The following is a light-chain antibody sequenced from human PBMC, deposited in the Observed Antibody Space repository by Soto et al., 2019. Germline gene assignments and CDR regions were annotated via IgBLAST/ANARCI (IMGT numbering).Light chain of an antibody. CDR3: QQSYSTLGWT. V-gene: IGKV1-39*01. Sequence: DIQMTQSPSSLSASVGDRVTITCRASQSISSYLNWYQQKPGKAPKLLIYAASSLQSGVPSRFSGSGYGTDFTLTISSLQPEDVATYYCQQSYSTLGWTFGQGTNVEIK. J-gene: IGKJ1*01. CDR1: QSISSY. CDR2: AAS.